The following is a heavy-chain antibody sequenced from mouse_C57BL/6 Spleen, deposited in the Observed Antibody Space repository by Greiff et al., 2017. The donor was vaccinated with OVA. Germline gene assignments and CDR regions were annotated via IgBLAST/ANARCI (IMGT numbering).Heavy chain of an antibody. V-gene: IGHV1-50*01. Sequence: VQLQQPGAELVKPGASVKLSCKASGYTFTSYWMQWVKQRPGQGLEWIGEIDPSDSYTNYNQKFKGKATLTVDTSSSTAYMQLSSLTSEDSAVYYCARWIYYYGSSSWFAYWGQGTLVTVSA. CDR1: GYTFTSYW. D-gene: IGHD1-1*01. CDR2: IDPSDSYT. CDR3: ARWIYYYGSSSWFAY. J-gene: IGHJ3*01.